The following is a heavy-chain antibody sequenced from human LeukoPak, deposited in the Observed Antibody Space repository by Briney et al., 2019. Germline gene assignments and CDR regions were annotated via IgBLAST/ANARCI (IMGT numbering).Heavy chain of an antibody. V-gene: IGHV4-4*07. D-gene: IGHD5-12*01. Sequence: SETLSLTCTVSGGSISSYYWSWIRQPAGKGLEWIGRIYTSGSTNYNPSLKSRVTISVDKSKNQFSLKLSSVTAADTAVYYCAGVATIVVNYYYMDVWGKGTTVTVSS. CDR1: GGSISSYY. CDR3: AGVATIVVNYYYMDV. CDR2: IYTSGST. J-gene: IGHJ6*03.